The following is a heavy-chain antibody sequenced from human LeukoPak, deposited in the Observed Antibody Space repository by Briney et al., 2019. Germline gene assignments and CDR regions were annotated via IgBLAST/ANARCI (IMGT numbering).Heavy chain of an antibody. CDR2: ISSSGHTI. V-gene: IGHV3-48*01. Sequence: TGGSLRLSCAASGFTFSSYAMHWIRQAPGKGLEWVSYISSSGHTIYYADSVKGRFTISRDNAKNSLYLQMNSLRAEDTAVYYCAREGKLELPPYYYYYMDVWGKGTTVTVSS. CDR1: GFTFSSYA. J-gene: IGHJ6*03. CDR3: AREGKLELPPYYYYYMDV. D-gene: IGHD1-7*01.